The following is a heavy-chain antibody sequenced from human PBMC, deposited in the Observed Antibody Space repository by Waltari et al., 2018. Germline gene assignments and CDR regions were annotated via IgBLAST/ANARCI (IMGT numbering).Heavy chain of an antibody. CDR2: IYYSGST. Sequence: QVQLQESGPGLVKPSETLSLTCTVSGGSISSYYWSWIRQPPGKGLEWIGYIYYSGSTNYNPSLKSRVTISVDTSKNQFSLKLSSVTAADTAVYYCARDRGTSCYDYWGQGTLVTVSS. J-gene: IGHJ4*02. V-gene: IGHV4-59*01. CDR3: ARDRGTSCYDY. CDR1: GGSISSYY. D-gene: IGHD2-2*01.